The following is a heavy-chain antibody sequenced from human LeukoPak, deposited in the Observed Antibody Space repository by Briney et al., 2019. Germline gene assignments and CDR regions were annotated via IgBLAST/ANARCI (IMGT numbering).Heavy chain of an antibody. Sequence: GASVKVSCKASGGTFSSYAISWVRQAPGQGLEWMGWINPNSGGTNYAQKFQGRVTMTRDTSISTAYMELSRLRSDDTAVYYCARTYSSGWGVSYYFDYWGQGTLVTVSS. CDR2: INPNSGGT. CDR1: GGTFSSYA. J-gene: IGHJ4*02. CDR3: ARTYSSGWGVSYYFDY. V-gene: IGHV1-2*02. D-gene: IGHD6-19*01.